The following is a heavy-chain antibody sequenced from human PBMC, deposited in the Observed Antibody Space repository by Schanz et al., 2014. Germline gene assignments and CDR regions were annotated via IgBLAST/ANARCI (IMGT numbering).Heavy chain of an antibody. CDR2: IKHDGSEK. Sequence: EVQLVESGGDLVKPGGSLRLSCAASGFTFSSYSMNWVRQAPGKGLEWVANIKHDGSEKYYVDSVKGRFTISRDNSKNTLYLQMDSLRPEDTAVYYCARHNEVAGGFDYWGQGTLVTVSS. J-gene: IGHJ4*02. CDR1: GFTFSSYS. D-gene: IGHD6-19*01. CDR3: ARHNEVAGGFDY. V-gene: IGHV3-7*03.